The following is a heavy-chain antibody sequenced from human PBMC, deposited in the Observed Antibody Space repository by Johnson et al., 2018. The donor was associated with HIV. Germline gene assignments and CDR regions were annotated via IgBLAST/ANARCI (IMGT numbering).Heavy chain of an antibody. J-gene: IGHJ3*02. CDR3: ATFGYTSGWIVTDDAFDI. D-gene: IGHD6-19*01. V-gene: IGHV3-30-3*01. Sequence: QVQLVESGGGVVQPGRSLRLACAASAFTFSNYAMHWVRQAPGKGLEWVAVISYDGSSKYYAESLKGRISISRDNSMNTLYLQMNSLRAEDTAVYYCATFGYTSGWIVTDDAFDI. CDR1: AFTFSNYA. CDR2: ISYDGSSK.